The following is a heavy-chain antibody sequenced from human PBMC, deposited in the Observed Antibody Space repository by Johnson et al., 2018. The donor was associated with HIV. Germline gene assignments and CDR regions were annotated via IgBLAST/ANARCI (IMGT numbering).Heavy chain of an antibody. CDR3: ARLRSPDAFDI. J-gene: IGHJ3*02. CDR1: GFTFSSYA. V-gene: IGHV3-64*01. D-gene: IGHD2-15*01. CDR2: ISGSCGST. Sequence: VQLVESGGGLVQPGGSLRLSCAASGFTFSSYAMSWVRQAPGKGLEWVSAISGSCGSTYYANSVKGRFTISRDNSKNTLYLQMGSLRAEDMGVYYCARLRSPDAFDIWGQGTMVTVSS.